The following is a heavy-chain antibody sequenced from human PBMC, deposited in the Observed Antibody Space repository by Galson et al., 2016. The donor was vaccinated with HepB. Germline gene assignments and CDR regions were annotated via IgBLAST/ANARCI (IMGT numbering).Heavy chain of an antibody. Sequence: SLRLSCAASGFTFSNYAMNWVRQAPGKGLEWVSGISGSGGITYYADSVKGRFTISRDNSKNTLYLQMIRLRAEDTAVYYCAKRGQQLVKDAFDVWGQGTLVTVSS. CDR3: AKRGQQLVKDAFDV. V-gene: IGHV3-23*01. CDR2: ISGSGGIT. J-gene: IGHJ3*01. CDR1: GFTFSNYA. D-gene: IGHD6-13*01.